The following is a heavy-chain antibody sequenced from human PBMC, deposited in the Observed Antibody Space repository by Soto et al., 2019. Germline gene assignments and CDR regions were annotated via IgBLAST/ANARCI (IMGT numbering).Heavy chain of an antibody. V-gene: IGHV1-2*04. Sequence: ASVKVSCKASGYTFTGYYMHWVRQAPGQGLEWRGWINPNSGGTNYAQKFQGWVTMTRDTSISTAYMELSRLRSDDTAVYYCARAIAARPSHFYYYYGMDVWGQGTTVTVSS. CDR2: INPNSGGT. CDR1: GYTFTGYY. J-gene: IGHJ6*02. CDR3: ARAIAARPSHFYYYYGMDV. D-gene: IGHD6-6*01.